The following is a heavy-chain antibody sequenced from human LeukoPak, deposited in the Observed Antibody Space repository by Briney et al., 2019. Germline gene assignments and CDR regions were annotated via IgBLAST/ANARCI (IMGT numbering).Heavy chain of an antibody. J-gene: IGHJ6*03. CDR2: IKQDGSEK. CDR3: ARDPGSSPYYYYMDV. Sequence: PGGSLRLSCAASGFTFSSYWMSWVRQAPGKGLEWVANIKQDGSEKYYVDSVKGRLTISRDNAKNSLYLQMNSLRAEDTAVYYCARDPGSSPYYYYMDVWGKGTTVTVSS. CDR1: GFTFSSYW. V-gene: IGHV3-7*01. D-gene: IGHD6-6*01.